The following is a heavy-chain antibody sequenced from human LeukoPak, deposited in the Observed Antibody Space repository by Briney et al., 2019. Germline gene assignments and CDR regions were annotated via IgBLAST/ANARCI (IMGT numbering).Heavy chain of an antibody. CDR3: ARVLSGSWDWFDP. J-gene: IGHJ5*02. V-gene: IGHV3-74*01. CDR2: INTDGSRI. CDR1: GFTFSSYS. D-gene: IGHD3-22*01. Sequence: GGSLRLSCAASGFTFSSYSMNWARQAPGKGLVWVSRINTDGSRITYADSVKGRFTISRDNAMNTVYLQMNSLRAEDTAVYYCARVLSGSWDWFDPWGQGTLVTVSS.